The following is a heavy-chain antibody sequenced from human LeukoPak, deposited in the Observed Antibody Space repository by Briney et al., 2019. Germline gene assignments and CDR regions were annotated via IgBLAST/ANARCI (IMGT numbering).Heavy chain of an antibody. D-gene: IGHD3-10*01. V-gene: IGHV3-73*01. CDR1: GFTFSGSA. CDR3: TRHRQGYYGSGSPYGMDV. CDR2: IRSKANSYAT. Sequence: GGSLRLSCAASGFTFSGSAMHWVRQASGKGLEWVGRIRSKANSYATAYAASVKGRFTISRDDSKNTAYLQMNSLKTEDTAVYYCTRHRQGYYGSGSPYGMDVWGQGTTVTVSS. J-gene: IGHJ6*02.